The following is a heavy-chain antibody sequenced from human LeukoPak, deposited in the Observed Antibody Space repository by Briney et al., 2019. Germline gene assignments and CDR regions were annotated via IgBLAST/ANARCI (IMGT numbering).Heavy chain of an antibody. CDR2: FYSGGTT. Sequence: GGSLRLPCAASGFTVRSNYLSWVRQAPGKGLEWVSVFYSGGTTYYADSVKGRFTISRDNSKNTLYLQMNSLRPEDTAVYYCARGGSGWPLGYWGQGTLVTVSS. J-gene: IGHJ4*02. CDR3: ARGGSGWPLGY. V-gene: IGHV3-53*01. D-gene: IGHD6-19*01. CDR1: GFTVRSNY.